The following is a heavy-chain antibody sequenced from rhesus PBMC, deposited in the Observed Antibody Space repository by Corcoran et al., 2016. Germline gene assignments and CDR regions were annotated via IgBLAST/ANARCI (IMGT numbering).Heavy chain of an antibody. Sequence: EVQLVESGGGLVQPGGSLRLSCAASGVTFSSYGMSWVRQAPGKGLGGVSSISSACISISSADSVKGRFTISRDNAKNSLSLQMNSLRAEDTAVYYCTRSFYGSNNLPHLDSWGQGVVVTVSS. J-gene: IGHJ6*01. D-gene: IGHD4-4*01. CDR2: ISSACISI. CDR3: TRSFYGSNNLPHLDS. V-gene: IGHV3S16*01. CDR1: GVTFSSYG.